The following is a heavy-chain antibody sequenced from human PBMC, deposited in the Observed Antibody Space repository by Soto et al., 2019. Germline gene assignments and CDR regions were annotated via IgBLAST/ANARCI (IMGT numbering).Heavy chain of an antibody. V-gene: IGHV1-58*02. CDR1: GSGFTSSG. Sequence: GASVKVSCKASGSGFTSSGIQGGRQANGQRLEGIGGIVVASGQTNYAQNFRGRVAITRDTSTATAYIELTGLTSEDTAVDFCSADRPDIGVGWWVWGQGTTVTVSS. J-gene: IGHJ6*02. D-gene: IGHD2-15*01. CDR3: SADRPDIGVGWWV. CDR2: IVVASGQT.